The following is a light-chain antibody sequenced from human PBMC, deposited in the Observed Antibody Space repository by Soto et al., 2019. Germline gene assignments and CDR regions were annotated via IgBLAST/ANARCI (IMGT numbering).Light chain of an antibody. CDR3: SSCTSGSTYV. Sequence: QSALTQPASVSGSPGQSITISCTGTSSDVGGYNYVSWYQQHPGKAPKLIIYEVSNRPSEISNRFSGSKSGNTASLTISGLQAEDEADYYCSSCTSGSTYVFGTGTRSPS. V-gene: IGLV2-14*01. J-gene: IGLJ1*01. CDR1: SSDVGGYNY. CDR2: EVS.